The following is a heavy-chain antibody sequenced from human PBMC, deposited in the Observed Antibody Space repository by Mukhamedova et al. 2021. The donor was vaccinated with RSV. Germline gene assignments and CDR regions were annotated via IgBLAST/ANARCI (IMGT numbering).Heavy chain of an antibody. CDR3: ASTYYYDSSGYSGYFQH. CDR2: IYHSGST. V-gene: IGHV4-30-2*01. D-gene: IGHD3-22*01. J-gene: IGHJ1*01. Sequence: CTWDIYHSGSTYYNPSLKSRVTISVDRSKNQFSLKLSSVTAADTAVYYCASTYYYDSSGYSGYFQHWGQGTLVTVSS.